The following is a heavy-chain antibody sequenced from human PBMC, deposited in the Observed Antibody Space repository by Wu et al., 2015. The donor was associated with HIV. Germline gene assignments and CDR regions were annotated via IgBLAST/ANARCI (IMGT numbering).Heavy chain of an antibody. D-gene: IGHD1-26*01. V-gene: IGHV1-69*05. CDR3: ARGRGATTPQVDY. CDR1: GGTFSSYA. CDR2: IIPIYGTG. J-gene: IGHJ4*02. Sequence: QVQLVQSGAEVKKPGSSVKVSCKASGGTFSSYAISWVRQAPGQGLEWMGGIIPIYGTGNYAQKFQGRVTFTRSTSISTAYMELSSLRSEDTAVYYCARGRGATTPQVDYWGQGTLVTVSS.